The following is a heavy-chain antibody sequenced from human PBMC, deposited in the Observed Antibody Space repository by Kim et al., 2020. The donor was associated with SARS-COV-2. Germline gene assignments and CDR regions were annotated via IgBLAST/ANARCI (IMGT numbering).Heavy chain of an antibody. Sequence: STNYAQKIQGRVTMTRDTSTSTVYMELSSLRSEDTAVYYCARAVWGFDPWGQGTLVTVSS. CDR2: ST. CDR3: ARAVWGFDP. V-gene: IGHV1-46*01. D-gene: IGHD2-8*01. J-gene: IGHJ5*02.